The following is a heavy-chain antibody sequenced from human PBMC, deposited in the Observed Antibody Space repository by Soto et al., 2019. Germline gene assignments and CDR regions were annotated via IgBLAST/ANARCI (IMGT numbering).Heavy chain of an antibody. V-gene: IGHV4-61*01. J-gene: IGHJ4*02. CDR1: GGSVSSGSYF. D-gene: IGHD3-22*01. Sequence: QLRVQESGPGLVKPSETVSLTCTVSGGSVSSGSYFWNWIRQPPGKGLEWIGYIYYSGNAKYNASLKSRVTISLDTSKTHVSLTLSSVTAADTAIYYCARDGYSDSGGRPYFDFWGQGTLVTVSS. CDR2: IYYSGNA. CDR3: ARDGYSDSGGRPYFDF.